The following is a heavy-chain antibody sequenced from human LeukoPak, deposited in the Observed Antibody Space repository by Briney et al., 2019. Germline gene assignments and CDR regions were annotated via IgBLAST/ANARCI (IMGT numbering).Heavy chain of an antibody. Sequence: PSETLSLTCTVSGGSISSYYWSWIRQPPGKGLEWIGYIYYSGSTNYNPSLKSRVTISVDTSKNQFSLKLSSVTAADTAVYYCARAVVVAATHYYYMDVWGKGTTVTISS. CDR3: ARAVVVAATHYYYMDV. CDR2: IYYSGST. J-gene: IGHJ6*03. V-gene: IGHV4-59*12. D-gene: IGHD2-15*01. CDR1: GGSISSYY.